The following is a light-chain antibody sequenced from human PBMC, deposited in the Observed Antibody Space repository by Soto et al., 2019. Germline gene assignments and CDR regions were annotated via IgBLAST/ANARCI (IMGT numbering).Light chain of an antibody. CDR3: QRYGTSRVT. Sequence: EIVLTQSPGTLSLSPGERATLSCRASESVNRNYLAWYQQKPGQAPMLLIYGASTRARGIPDRYSGSGSGTDFTLNISALESEDVAVYCCQRYGTSRVTFGQGTKLEIK. J-gene: IGKJ2*01. CDR1: ESVNRNY. V-gene: IGKV3-20*01. CDR2: GAS.